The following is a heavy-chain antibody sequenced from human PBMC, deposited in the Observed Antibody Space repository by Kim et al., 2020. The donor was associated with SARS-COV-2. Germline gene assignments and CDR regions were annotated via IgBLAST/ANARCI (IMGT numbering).Heavy chain of an antibody. V-gene: IGHV3-53*04. D-gene: IGHD4-17*01. Sequence: YNADSVKGRFTTSRHNSKNTLYLQMNGLRAEDTAVYYCAKGGYGDLSLDSWGQGTLVTVSS. CDR3: AKGGYGDLSLDS. J-gene: IGHJ4*02.